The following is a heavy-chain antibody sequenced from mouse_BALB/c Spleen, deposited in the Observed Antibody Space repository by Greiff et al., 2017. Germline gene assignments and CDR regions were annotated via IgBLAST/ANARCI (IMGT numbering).Heavy chain of an antibody. V-gene: IGHV1S135*01. CDR3: ARSGELGRRDFDY. Sequence: QQSGPELVKPGASVKVSCKASGYSFTDYNMYWVKQSHGKSLEWIGYIDPYNGGTSYNQKFKDKATLTVDKSSSTAYMQLSSPTSEDSAVYYCARSGELGRRDFDYWGQGTTLTVSS. CDR1: GYSFTDYN. J-gene: IGHJ2*01. D-gene: IGHD4-1*01. CDR2: IDPYNGGT.